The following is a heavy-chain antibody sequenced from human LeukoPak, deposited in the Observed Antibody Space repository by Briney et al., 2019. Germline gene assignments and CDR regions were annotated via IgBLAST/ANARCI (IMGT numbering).Heavy chain of an antibody. J-gene: IGHJ6*03. D-gene: IGHD2-2*01. CDR3: ARGRSSTSWTYYYYMDV. CDR1: GYTFTSYD. CDR2: MNPNSGNT. Sequence: ASVKVSCKASGYTFTSYDINWVRQATGQGLEWMGWMNPNSGNTGYAQKFQGRVPMTRNTSMSTAYMELSSLRSEDTAVYYCARGRSSTSWTYYYYMDVWGKGTTVTVSS. V-gene: IGHV1-8*01.